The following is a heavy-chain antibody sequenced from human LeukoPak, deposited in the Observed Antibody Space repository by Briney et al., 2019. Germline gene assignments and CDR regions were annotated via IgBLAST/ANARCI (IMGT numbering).Heavy chain of an antibody. V-gene: IGHV3-33*01. J-gene: IGHJ3*02. CDR1: GFTFSSYG. CDR3: AREETGYDFWSGDAFDI. Sequence: PGRSLRLSCAASGFTFSSYGMHWVRQAPGKGLEWVAVIWYDGSNKYYADSVKGRFTMSRDNSKNTLYLQMNSLRAEDTAVYYCAREETGYDFWSGDAFDIWGQGTMVTVSS. CDR2: IWYDGSNK. D-gene: IGHD3-3*01.